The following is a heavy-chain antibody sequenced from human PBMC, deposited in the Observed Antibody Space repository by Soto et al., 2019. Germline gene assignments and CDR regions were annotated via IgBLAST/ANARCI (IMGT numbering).Heavy chain of an antibody. V-gene: IGHV3-7*01. CDR1: GFTFSSYW. D-gene: IGHD5-18*01. CDR3: ASLKWIQLWLRAFDY. CDR2: IKQDGSEK. Sequence: PGGSLRLSCAASGFTFSSYWMSWVRQAPGKGLEWVANIKQDGSEKYYVDSVKGRFTISRDNAKSSLYLQMNSLRAEDTAVYYCASLKWIQLWLRAFDYWGQGTLVTVSS. J-gene: IGHJ4*02.